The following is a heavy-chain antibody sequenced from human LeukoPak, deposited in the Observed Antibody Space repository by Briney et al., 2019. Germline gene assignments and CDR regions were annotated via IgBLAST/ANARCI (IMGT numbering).Heavy chain of an antibody. CDR2: ISSSSSSI. V-gene: IGHV3-48*02. CDR1: GFTFSSYS. CDR3: ARDSTLWFGELSFDY. J-gene: IGHJ4*02. D-gene: IGHD3-10*01. Sequence: GGSLRLSCAASGFTFSSYSMNWVRQAPGKGLEGVSYISSSSSSIYFADSVKGRFTISRDNAKNSLYLQMNSLRDEDTAVYYCARDSTLWFGELSFDYWGQGTLVTVSS.